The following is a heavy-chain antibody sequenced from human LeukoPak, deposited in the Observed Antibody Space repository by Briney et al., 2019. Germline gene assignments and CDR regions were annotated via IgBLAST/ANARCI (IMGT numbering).Heavy chain of an antibody. Sequence: GGSLRLSCAASGFTVSSSYMSWVRQAPGKGLEWVSIISSAGTTYYADSVKGRFTISRDNSKNTVYLQVNSLRDEDTAVYYCARDLEAANTYYFDYWGQGTLVTVSS. D-gene: IGHD6-13*01. CDR1: GFTVSSSY. V-gene: IGHV3-66*01. J-gene: IGHJ4*02. CDR2: ISSAGTT. CDR3: ARDLEAANTYYFDY.